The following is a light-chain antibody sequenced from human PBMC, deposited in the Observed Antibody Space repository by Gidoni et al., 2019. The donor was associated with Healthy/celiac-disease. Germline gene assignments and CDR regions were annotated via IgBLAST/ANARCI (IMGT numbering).Light chain of an antibody. J-gene: IGLJ1*01. CDR3: SSYTSSSTLLYV. CDR2: EVS. V-gene: IGLV2-14*01. CDR1: SSDIGGYNY. Sequence: QSALTQPASVSGSPGQPITISCTGTSSDIGGYNYVSWYKQHPGKAPTLMIYEVSKRPSGVSNRFSGSKSGNTASLTISGLQAEDEADYYCSSYTSSSTLLYVFGTGTKVTVL.